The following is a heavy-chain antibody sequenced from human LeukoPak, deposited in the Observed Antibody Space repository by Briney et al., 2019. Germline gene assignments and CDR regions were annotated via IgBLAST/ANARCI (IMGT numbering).Heavy chain of an antibody. J-gene: IGHJ4*02. CDR2: INQGGSET. V-gene: IGHV3-7*01. D-gene: IGHD4-11*01. CDR1: VFSFCDFW. CDR3: TKGRSNHY. Sequence: GGSLRLSCAASVFSFCDFWMGWVRQAPGKGLEWVANINQGGSETYYVDSVKGRFTISRDNAKKSLFLQMNSLRAEDTAVYYCTKGRSNHYWGQGTLVTVST.